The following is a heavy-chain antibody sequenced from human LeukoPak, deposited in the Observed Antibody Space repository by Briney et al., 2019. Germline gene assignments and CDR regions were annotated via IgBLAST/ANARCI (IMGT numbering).Heavy chain of an antibody. CDR2: INHSGST. D-gene: IGHD2-15*01. CDR3: ARGPLLNLLSWYFDL. Sequence: PSETLSLTCAVDGGSFSGYYWSWIRQPPGKGLEWIGEINHSGSTNYNPSLKSRVTISVDTSKNQFSLKLSSVTAADTAVYYCARGPLLNLLSWYFDLWGRGTLVTVSS. J-gene: IGHJ2*01. CDR1: GGSFSGYY. V-gene: IGHV4-34*01.